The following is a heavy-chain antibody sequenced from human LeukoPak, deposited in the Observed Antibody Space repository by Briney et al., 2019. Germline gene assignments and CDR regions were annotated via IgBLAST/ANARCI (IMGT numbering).Heavy chain of an antibody. V-gene: IGHV4-34*01. J-gene: IGHJ6*03. CDR2: INHGGRA. CDR1: ADSFSGYS. CDR3: VRTYEILGSTAFYHYLFYMDI. Sequence: SETLSLTCAVYADSFSGYSWSWIRKSPGRGLEWIGEINHGGRANYNPSLKSRVTMSVDTSKNQFSLKVTSLTAADTAIYYCVRTYEILGSTAFYHYLFYMDIWGKGTPVTISS. D-gene: IGHD3-9*01.